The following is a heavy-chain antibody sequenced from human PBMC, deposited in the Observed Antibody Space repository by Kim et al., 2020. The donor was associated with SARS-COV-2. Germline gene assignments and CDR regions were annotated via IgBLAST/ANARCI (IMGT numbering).Heavy chain of an antibody. J-gene: IGHJ4*02. CDR2: I. D-gene: IGHD4-4*01. V-gene: IGHV3-48*03. Sequence: INYQDSVRGHFTISRDHDKIALFLKMNSLRAEDTAVYYCARGPNYSPFDYWGQGTLVTVSS. CDR3: ARGPNYSPFDY.